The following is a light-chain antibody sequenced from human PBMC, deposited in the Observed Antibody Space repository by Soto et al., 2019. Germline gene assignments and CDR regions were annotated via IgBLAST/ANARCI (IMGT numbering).Light chain of an antibody. CDR1: STNIGAGYD. CDR2: GNS. J-gene: IGLJ2*01. V-gene: IGLV1-40*01. Sequence: QSVLTQPPSLSGAPGQRVAISSTGSSTNIGAGYDVHWYQQLPGTAPKLLIYGNSNRPSGVPDRFSGSKSGTSASLAITGLQTQDEADYYCQSYDSSLSGSVFGGGTKLTVL. CDR3: QSYDSSLSGSV.